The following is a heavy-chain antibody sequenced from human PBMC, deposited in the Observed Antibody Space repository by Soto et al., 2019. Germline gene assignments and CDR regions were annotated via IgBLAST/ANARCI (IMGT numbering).Heavy chain of an antibody. CDR1: GFTFSDHW. Sequence: PGGSLRLSCAASGFTFSDHWMHWVRQVPGKGLVWVSRIKGDGSYTNYADSVKGRLTIIRDNAKNTLYLQMNSLRVEDTAVYYCARLGSTNTFDIWGLGTKVTVSS. V-gene: IGHV3-74*01. CDR3: ARLGSTNTFDI. D-gene: IGHD2-2*01. CDR2: IKGDGSYT. J-gene: IGHJ3*02.